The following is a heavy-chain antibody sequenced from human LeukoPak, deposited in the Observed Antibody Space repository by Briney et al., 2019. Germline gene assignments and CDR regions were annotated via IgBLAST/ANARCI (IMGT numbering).Heavy chain of an antibody. J-gene: IGHJ4*02. D-gene: IGHD2-8*01. Sequence: GGSLRLSCAAFGFTFSNYIVNWVRQAPGEGLEWVASISSSSYIYYADSVKGRFTISRDNAKNLLYLQMTSLRAEDTAVYYCARDGVGYGDSFDYWGQGTLVTVSS. V-gene: IGHV3-21*06. CDR1: GFTFSNYI. CDR2: ISSSSYI. CDR3: ARDGVGYGDSFDY.